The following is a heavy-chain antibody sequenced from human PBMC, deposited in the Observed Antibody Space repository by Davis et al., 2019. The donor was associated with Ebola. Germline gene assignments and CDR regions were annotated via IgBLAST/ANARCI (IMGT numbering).Heavy chain of an antibody. CDR2: ISSSGSTI. CDR3: ARGLLWRPFDY. V-gene: IGHV3-48*03. Sequence: GGSLRLSCAASGFTFSSYEMNWVRQAPGKGLEWVSYISSSGSTIYYADSVKGRFTISRDNAKNSLYLQMNSLRAEDTAVYYCARGLLWRPFDYWGQGTLITVSS. D-gene: IGHD3-10*01. CDR1: GFTFSSYE. J-gene: IGHJ4*02.